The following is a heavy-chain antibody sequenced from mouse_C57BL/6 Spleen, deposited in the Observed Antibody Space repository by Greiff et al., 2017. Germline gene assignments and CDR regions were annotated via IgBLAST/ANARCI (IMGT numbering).Heavy chain of an antibody. D-gene: IGHD4-1*01. J-gene: IGHJ2*01. CDR3: ARDGLGYFDC. V-gene: IGHV14-3*01. CDR2: IDPANGNT. Sequence: EVQLQQSVAELVRPGASVKLSCTASGFNFKNTYMNWVKQRPEQGLEWIGRIDPANGNTKYAPKFQGKATITADTSSSTAYMQLSSLTSEDTAIYYCARDGLGYFDCWGQGTTRTVSS. CDR1: GFNFKNTY.